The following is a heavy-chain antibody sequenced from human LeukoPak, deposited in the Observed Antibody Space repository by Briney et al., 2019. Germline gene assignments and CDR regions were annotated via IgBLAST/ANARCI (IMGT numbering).Heavy chain of an antibody. CDR3: AKGSAYYDFYYMVV. V-gene: IGHV3-23*01. J-gene: IGHJ6*03. CDR2: ISGSGDTT. Sequence: GGSLRLSCAGSGFRFSGYAMSWVRQAPGKGLDWVSTISGSGDTTYYADSVKGRFAISRDNAKNTLDLQMNSLTAEDTAAYYCAKGSAYYDFYYMVVCGKGTTVTVSS. CDR1: GFRFSGYA.